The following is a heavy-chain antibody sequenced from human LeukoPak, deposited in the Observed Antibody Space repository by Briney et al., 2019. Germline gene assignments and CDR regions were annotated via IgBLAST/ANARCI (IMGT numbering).Heavy chain of an antibody. D-gene: IGHD3-22*01. Sequence: RASVKVSCKVSGYTLTELSIHWVRQAPGKGLEWMGGFDPEDGETIYAQKFQGRVTMTEDTSTDTAYMELSSLRSEDTAVYYCATLLYPRSSSWWLLTWANDYWGQGTLVTVSS. CDR3: ATLLYPRSSSWWLLTWANDY. J-gene: IGHJ4*02. CDR2: FDPEDGET. CDR1: GYTLTELS. V-gene: IGHV1-24*01.